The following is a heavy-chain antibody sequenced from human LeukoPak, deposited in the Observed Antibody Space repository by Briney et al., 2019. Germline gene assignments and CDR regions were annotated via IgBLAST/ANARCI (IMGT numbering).Heavy chain of an antibody. V-gene: IGHV1-69*05. CDR1: GGTFSSYA. Sequence: SVKVSCKASGGTFSSYAISWVRQAPGQGLEWLGRIIPIFGTANYAQKLQGRVTMTTDTSTSTAYMGLRSLRSDDTAVYYCARGLGYDFWSGYSPGYYFDYWGQGTLVTVSS. CDR3: ARGLGYDFWSGYSPGYYFDY. J-gene: IGHJ4*02. CDR2: IIPIFGTA. D-gene: IGHD3-3*01.